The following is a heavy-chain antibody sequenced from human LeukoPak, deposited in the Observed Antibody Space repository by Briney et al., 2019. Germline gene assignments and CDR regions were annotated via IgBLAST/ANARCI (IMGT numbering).Heavy chain of an antibody. J-gene: IGHJ1*01. CDR1: GYSFTTYW. CDR2: IYPGDSDT. V-gene: IGHV5-51*01. CDR3: ARPGVAATLTNFQH. D-gene: IGHD2-15*01. Sequence: GESLQISCKGSGYSFTTYWIGWVRQMPRKGLEWMGIIYPGDSDTRYSPSFQGQVTISADKSISTAYLQWSSLKASDTAMYYRARPGVAATLTNFQHWGQGTLVTVSS.